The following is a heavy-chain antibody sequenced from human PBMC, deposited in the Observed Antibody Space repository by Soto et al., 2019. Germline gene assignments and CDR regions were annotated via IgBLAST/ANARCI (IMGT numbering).Heavy chain of an antibody. D-gene: IGHD3-10*01. CDR3: ARDGPYYYASRMDV. CDR2: LHSGGDT. J-gene: IGHJ6*02. V-gene: IGHV3-53*04. Sequence: EVQLVESGGGLVQPGGSLRLSCAASGIPVSSNYMTWVRQAPGKGLEWVSVLHSGGDTYYANSVKGRFTISRHDSTNTLFLQMNNLTAEDTAVYYCARDGPYYYASRMDVWGQGTTVTVSS. CDR1: GIPVSSNY.